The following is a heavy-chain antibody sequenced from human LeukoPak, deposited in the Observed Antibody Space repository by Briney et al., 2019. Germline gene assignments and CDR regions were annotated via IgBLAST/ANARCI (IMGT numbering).Heavy chain of an antibody. Sequence: GGSLRLSCAASGFTFSSYAMHWVRQAPGTGLEWVAVISRDGDNKHYADSVKGRFTISRDNSKNTLYLQMNSLRAEDTAVYYCAKAFLEVRGVFDYWGQGTLVTVSS. CDR1: GFTFSSYA. CDR3: AKAFLEVRGVFDY. J-gene: IGHJ4*02. V-gene: IGHV3-30-3*01. CDR2: ISRDGDNK. D-gene: IGHD3-10*01.